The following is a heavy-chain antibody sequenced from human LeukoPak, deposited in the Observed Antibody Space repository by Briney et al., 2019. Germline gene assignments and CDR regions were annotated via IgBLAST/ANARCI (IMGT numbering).Heavy chain of an antibody. D-gene: IGHD3-9*01. J-gene: IGHJ6*03. CDR1: GGSISSSSYY. Sequence: SETLSLTCTVSGGSISSSSYYWGWIRQPPGKGLEWIGSIYYSESTYYNPSLKSRVTISVDTSKYQFLLKLSSVTAADTAVYYCASAPLDFDWLSPRYYYYYYMDVWGKGTTVTVSS. CDR2: IYYSEST. CDR3: ASAPLDFDWLSPRYYYYYYMDV. V-gene: IGHV4-39*06.